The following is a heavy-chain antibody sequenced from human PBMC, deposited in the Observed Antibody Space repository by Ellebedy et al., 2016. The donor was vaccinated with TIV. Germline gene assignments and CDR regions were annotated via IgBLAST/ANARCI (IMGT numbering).Heavy chain of an antibody. CDR1: GGSISSGDYY. D-gene: IGHD3-3*01. Sequence: SETLSLXCTVSGGSISSGDYYWSWIRRPPGKGLEWIGYIYYSGSTYYNPSLKSRVTISVDTSKNQFSLKLSSVTAADTAVYYCARDHLMIPNWYFDLWGRGTLVTVSS. J-gene: IGHJ2*01. CDR2: IYYSGST. V-gene: IGHV4-30-4*01. CDR3: ARDHLMIPNWYFDL.